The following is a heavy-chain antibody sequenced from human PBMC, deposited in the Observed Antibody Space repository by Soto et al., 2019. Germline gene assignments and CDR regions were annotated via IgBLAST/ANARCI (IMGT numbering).Heavy chain of an antibody. CDR1: GYTFTSYD. D-gene: IGHD3-22*01. CDR3: ARGDYYDSSGYYADY. V-gene: IGHV1-8*01. J-gene: IGHJ4*02. CDR2: MNPNSGNT. Sequence: ASVKVSCKASGYTFTSYDINWVRQATGQGLEWMGWMNPNSGNTGYAQKFQGRVTITADESTSTAYMELSSLRSEDTAVYYCARGDYYDSSGYYADYWGQGTLVTVSS.